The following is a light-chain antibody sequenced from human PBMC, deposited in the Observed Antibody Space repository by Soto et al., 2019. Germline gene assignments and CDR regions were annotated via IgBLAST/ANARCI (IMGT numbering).Light chain of an antibody. CDR1: SSDIGGYKY. CDR2: EVS. Sequence: QSVLTQPASVSGSPGQSITISCTGTSSDIGGYKYVSWYQQHPGKAPKLVIYEVSNRPSGVSNRFSGSKSGNTASLSISGLQAEDEADYYCSSYTRSTTLVFGGGTKLTVL. J-gene: IGLJ2*01. V-gene: IGLV2-14*01. CDR3: SSYTRSTTLV.